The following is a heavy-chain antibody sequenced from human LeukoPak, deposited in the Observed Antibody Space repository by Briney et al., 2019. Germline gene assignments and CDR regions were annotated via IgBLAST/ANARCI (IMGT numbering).Heavy chain of an antibody. CDR2: IKSKTDGGTT. D-gene: IGHD6-19*01. Sequence: GGSLRLSCAASGFTFSNAWMSWVRQAPGKGLEWVGRIKSKTDGGTTDYAAPVKGRFTISRDESKNTLYLQMNSLKTEDTAVYYCTTVWYSSGWRIDYWGQGTLVTVSS. CDR1: GFTFSNAW. V-gene: IGHV3-15*01. J-gene: IGHJ4*02. CDR3: TTVWYSSGWRIDY.